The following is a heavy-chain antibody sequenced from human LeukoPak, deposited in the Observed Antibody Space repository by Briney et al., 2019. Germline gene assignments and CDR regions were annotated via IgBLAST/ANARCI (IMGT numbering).Heavy chain of an antibody. CDR2: INPNSGGT. V-gene: IGHV1-2*02. J-gene: IGHJ4*02. CDR1: GYTFTGYY. Sequence: ASVKVSCKASGYTFTGYYMHWVRQAPGQGLEWMGWINPNSGGTNYAQKFQGRVTMTRDTSISTAYMELSRLRSDDTAVYYCASIFNYGDYWSNDYWGQGTLVTVSS. D-gene: IGHD4-17*01. CDR3: ASIFNYGDYWSNDY.